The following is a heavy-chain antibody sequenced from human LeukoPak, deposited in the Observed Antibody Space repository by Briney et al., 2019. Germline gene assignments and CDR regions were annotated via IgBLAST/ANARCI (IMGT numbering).Heavy chain of an antibody. CDR1: GFTFSTFW. Sequence: GGSLRLSCAASGFTFSTFWMAWVRQAPGKGLEWVANIKGDESAKHQADSVKGRFTTFRDNAQRSVYLQMSSLRGEDTAVYYCARDVGGSLDYWGQGTLVTVSS. D-gene: IGHD1-26*01. V-gene: IGHV3-7*01. CDR2: IKGDESAK. CDR3: ARDVGGSLDY. J-gene: IGHJ4*02.